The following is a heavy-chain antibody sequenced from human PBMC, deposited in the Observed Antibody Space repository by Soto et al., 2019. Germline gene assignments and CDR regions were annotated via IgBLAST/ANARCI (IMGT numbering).Heavy chain of an antibody. CDR3: ARASNYDILTGYDYYYYMDV. J-gene: IGHJ6*03. Sequence: SETLSLTCTVSNGSISGYFWSWIRQPPGKGLEWVGYNYYSGSPNYNPSLKSRVTISVDTSKNQFSLRLSSVTAADTAVYYCARASNYDILTGYDYYYYMDVWGKGTTVTVS. D-gene: IGHD3-9*01. CDR1: NGSISGYF. V-gene: IGHV4-59*01. CDR2: NYYSGSP.